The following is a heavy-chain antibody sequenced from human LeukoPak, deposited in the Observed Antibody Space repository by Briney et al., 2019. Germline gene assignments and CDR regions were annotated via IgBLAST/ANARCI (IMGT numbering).Heavy chain of an antibody. CDR1: GFTFDDYA. CDR2: ISWNSGSI. J-gene: IGHJ4*02. V-gene: IGHV3-9*01. CDR3: AKSEMATIPPAY. Sequence: PGGSLRLSCAASGFTFDDYAMHWVRQAPGKGLEWVSGISWNSGSIGYADSVKGRFTISRDNAKNSLYLQMNSLRAGDTALYYCAKSEMATIPPAYWGQGTLVTVSS. D-gene: IGHD5-24*01.